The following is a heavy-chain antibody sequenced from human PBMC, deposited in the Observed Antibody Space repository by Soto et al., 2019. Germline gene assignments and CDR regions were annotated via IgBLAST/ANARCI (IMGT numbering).Heavy chain of an antibody. V-gene: IGHV1-2*02. CDR2: INPKSCDT. J-gene: IGHJ4*02. Sequence: ASVKFSCKASSYTFTHYYVHWVRQAPGRGLEWMGWINPKSCDTNYAQKFQGRVTMTRDTSIRTDYMELPRLRSDDTAVYSCATPKRLVRREPFDYWGQGTLVTVSS. CDR3: ATPKRLVRREPFDY. CDR1: SYTFTHYY. D-gene: IGHD6-13*01.